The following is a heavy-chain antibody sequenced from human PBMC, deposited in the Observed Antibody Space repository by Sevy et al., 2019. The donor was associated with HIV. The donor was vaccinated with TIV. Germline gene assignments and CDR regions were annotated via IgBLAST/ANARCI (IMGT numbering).Heavy chain of an antibody. CDR1: GYTFTSFY. Sequence: ASVKVSCKASGYTFTSFYLHWVRQAPGQGLEWMGLFNPSTGSTTYAQNFHGRVTMTRDTSANTVYMELSRLSSEDTAVYYCARSPSWAMARGHFAYWGQGTLVTVSS. CDR3: ARSPSWAMARGHFAY. D-gene: IGHD5-18*01. CDR2: FNPSTGST. J-gene: IGHJ4*02. V-gene: IGHV1-46*01.